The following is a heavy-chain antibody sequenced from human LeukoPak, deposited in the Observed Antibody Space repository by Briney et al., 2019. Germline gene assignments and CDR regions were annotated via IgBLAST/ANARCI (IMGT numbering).Heavy chain of an antibody. CDR1: GFTFSSYT. D-gene: IGHD5-18*01. CDR3: ARGMQLWYTDY. V-gene: IGHV3-21*01. CDR2: ISSSSSYI. J-gene: IGHJ4*02. Sequence: PGGSLRLSCAASGFTFSSYTMNWVRQAPGKGLEWVSSISSSSSYIYYVDSVKGRFTISRDNAKNSLYLQMNSLRAEDTAVYYCARGMQLWYTDYWGQGTLVTVSS.